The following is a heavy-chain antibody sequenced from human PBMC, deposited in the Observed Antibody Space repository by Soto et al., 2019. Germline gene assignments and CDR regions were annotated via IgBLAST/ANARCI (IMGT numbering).Heavy chain of an antibody. CDR2: IYYSGST. V-gene: IGHV4-30-4*01. CDR1: GGSISSGDYY. J-gene: IGHJ4*02. D-gene: IGHD5-12*01. CDR3: ARVDIVATIFDY. Sequence: PSETLSLTCTVSGGSISSGDYYWSWIRQPPGKGLEWIGYIYYSGSTYYNPSLKSRVTISVDTSKNQFSLKLSSVTAADTAVYYCARVDIVATIFDYWGQGTLVTVSS.